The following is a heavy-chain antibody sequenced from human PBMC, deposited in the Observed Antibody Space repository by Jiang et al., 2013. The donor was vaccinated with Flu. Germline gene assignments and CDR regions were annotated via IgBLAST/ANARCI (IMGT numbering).Heavy chain of an antibody. CDR1: GFSLSPRGVG. Sequence: KPTQTLTLTCTFSGFSLSPRGVGVSWIRQPPGKALEWLALIYWDDDKRYSPSLKSRLTITKDTSKNQVVLTMTNMDPVDTATYYCAHSQGYSCGYFGSFDYWGQGTLVTVSS. J-gene: IGHJ4*02. V-gene: IGHV2-5*02. D-gene: IGHD5-18*01. CDR2: IYWDDDK. CDR3: AHSQGYSCGYFGSFDY.